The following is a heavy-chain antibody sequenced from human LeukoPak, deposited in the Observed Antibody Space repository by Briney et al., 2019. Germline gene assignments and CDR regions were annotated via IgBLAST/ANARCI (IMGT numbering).Heavy chain of an antibody. D-gene: IGHD3-22*01. J-gene: IGHJ5*02. CDR3: ARCPMAGSYYDSSGYP. V-gene: IGHV1-46*01. CDR2: INPNGGST. Sequence: GASVKVSCKASGYTFTNYYIHWVRQAPGQGLEWVGLINPNGGSTGYAQRFQGRVTVTTDTSTSTVYMELNSLGSEDTAVYYCARCPMAGSYYDSSGYPWGQGTLVTVSS. CDR1: GYTFTNYY.